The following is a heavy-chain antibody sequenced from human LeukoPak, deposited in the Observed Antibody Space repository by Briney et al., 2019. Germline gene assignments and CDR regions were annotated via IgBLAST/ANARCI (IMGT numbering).Heavy chain of an antibody. V-gene: IGHV3-64D*06. D-gene: IGHD4-17*01. CDR1: GFTFSSYA. J-gene: IGHJ4*02. CDR3: VKEIMVTTSPLDY. Sequence: GGSLRLSCSASGFTFSSYAMHWVRQAPGKGLEYVAAINSNGRSTYYADSVKGRFTISRDNSKNTVYLQMSSLRAEDTAVYYCVKEIMVTTSPLDYWGQGTRVTVSS. CDR2: INSNGRST.